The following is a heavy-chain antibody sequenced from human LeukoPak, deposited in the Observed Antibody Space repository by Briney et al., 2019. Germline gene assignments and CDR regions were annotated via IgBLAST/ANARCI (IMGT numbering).Heavy chain of an antibody. Sequence: GGSLRLSCAASGFTFSSYSMNWVRQAPGKGLEWVSSISSSSSYIYYADSVKGRFTISRDNAKNSLYLQMNSLRAEDTAVYYCARAGVTTWYYYMDVWGKGTTVTISS. V-gene: IGHV3-21*01. D-gene: IGHD4-17*01. CDR2: ISSSSSYI. J-gene: IGHJ6*03. CDR1: GFTFSSYS. CDR3: ARAGVTTWYYYMDV.